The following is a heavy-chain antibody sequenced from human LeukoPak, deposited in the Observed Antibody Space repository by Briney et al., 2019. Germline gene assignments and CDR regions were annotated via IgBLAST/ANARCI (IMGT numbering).Heavy chain of an antibody. CDR3: AKDRDEGFGELLPVVFDY. Sequence: LTGGSLRLSCAASRFTFGGYGMSWLRQAPGKGLEWVSSISGSGGSTHYADSVKGRFTISRDNSKNALFLQMNSLRAEDTAVYYCAKDRDEGFGELLPVVFDYWGQGTRVNVSS. D-gene: IGHD3-10*01. CDR2: ISGSGGST. CDR1: RFTFGGYG. V-gene: IGHV3-23*01. J-gene: IGHJ4*02.